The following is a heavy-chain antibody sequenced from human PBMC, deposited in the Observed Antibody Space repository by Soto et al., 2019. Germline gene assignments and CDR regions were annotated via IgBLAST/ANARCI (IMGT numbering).Heavy chain of an antibody. CDR1: GGTFSSYA. J-gene: IGHJ6*02. CDR2: IIPIFGTA. Sequence: QVQLVQSGAEVKKPGSSVKVSCKASGGTFSSYAISWVRQAPGQGLERMGGIIPIFGTANYAQKFQGRVTITADESTSTAYMELSSLRSEDTAVYYCARDRTITMVRGVIIPSYGMDVWGQGTTVTVSS. V-gene: IGHV1-69*12. CDR3: ARDRTITMVRGVIIPSYGMDV. D-gene: IGHD3-10*01.